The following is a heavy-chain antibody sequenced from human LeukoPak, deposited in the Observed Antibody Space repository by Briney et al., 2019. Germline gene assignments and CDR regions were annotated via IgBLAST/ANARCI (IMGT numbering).Heavy chain of an antibody. CDR1: GFTFSSYW. CDR2: INGDGSST. V-gene: IGHV3-74*01. D-gene: IGHD3-9*01. CDR3: ARAGRGLRYFDWLTYDY. J-gene: IGHJ4*02. Sequence: GGSLRLSCAASGFTFSSYWMHWVRQAPGKGLVWVSHINGDGSSTTYADSVKGRFTISRDNAKNTLYLQMNSLRAEDTAVYYCARAGRGLRYFDWLTYDYWGQGTLVTVSS.